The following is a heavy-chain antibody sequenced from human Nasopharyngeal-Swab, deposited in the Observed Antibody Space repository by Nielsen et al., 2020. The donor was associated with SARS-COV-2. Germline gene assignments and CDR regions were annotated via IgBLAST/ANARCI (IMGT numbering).Heavy chain of an antibody. D-gene: IGHD2-2*01. V-gene: IGHV4-61*02. CDR2: IYTSGST. J-gene: IGHJ4*02. CDR1: GGSISSGSYY. CDR3: ASTCSSTSCLNDFDY. Sequence: SETLSLTCTVSGGSISSGSYYWSWIRQPAGKGLEWIGRIYTSGSTNYNPSLKSRVTISVDTSKNQFSLKLSSVTAADTAVYYCASTCSSTSCLNDFDYWGQGTLVTVSS.